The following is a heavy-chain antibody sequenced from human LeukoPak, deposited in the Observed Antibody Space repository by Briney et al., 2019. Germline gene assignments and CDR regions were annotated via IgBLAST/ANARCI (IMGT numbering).Heavy chain of an antibody. CDR1: RGTFSSYA. CDR3: ARLGYDGSGSS. J-gene: IGHJ4*02. CDR2: IIPIFGTA. Sequence: SVKVSCKACRGTFSSYAISWVRQAPGQGLEWMGGIIPIFGTANYAQKFQGRVTITADESTSTAYMELSSLRSEDTAVYYCARLGYDGSGSSWGQGTLVTVSS. V-gene: IGHV1-69*13. D-gene: IGHD3-10*01.